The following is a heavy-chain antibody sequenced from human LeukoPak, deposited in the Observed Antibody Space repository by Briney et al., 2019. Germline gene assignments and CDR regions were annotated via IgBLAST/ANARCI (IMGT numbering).Heavy chain of an antibody. CDR3: ARDSLQIYYDSSGYHLDAFDN. V-gene: IGHV1-18*01. Sequence: ASVKVSCKPSGYTFTSYGISWVRQAPGQGLEWMGWISGYNGNTKYAQMLQGRVTMTTDTSTSTAYMELRSLRSDDTAVYYCARDSLQIYYDSSGYHLDAFDNWGQGTMVTVSS. CDR1: GYTFTSYG. D-gene: IGHD3-22*01. CDR2: ISGYNGNT. J-gene: IGHJ3*02.